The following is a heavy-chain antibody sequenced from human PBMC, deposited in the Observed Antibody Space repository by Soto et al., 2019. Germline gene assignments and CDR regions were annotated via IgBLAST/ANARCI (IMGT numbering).Heavy chain of an antibody. D-gene: IGHD2-15*01. V-gene: IGHV1-69*12. CDR1: GGTFSSYA. CDR2: IIPIFGTA. J-gene: IGHJ6*02. Sequence: QVQLVQSGAEVKKPGSSVKVSCKASGGTFSSYAINWVRQAPGQGLEWMGGIIPIFGTANYAQKFQGRVTITADESTGTAHVELSSLRSEDTAVYYCARGSGGSSYYYYGMDVWGHGTTVTVSS. CDR3: ARGSGGSSYYYYGMDV.